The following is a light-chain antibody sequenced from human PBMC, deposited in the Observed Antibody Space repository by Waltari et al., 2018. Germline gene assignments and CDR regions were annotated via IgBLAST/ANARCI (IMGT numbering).Light chain of an antibody. CDR1: SSNIGAGHD. CDR2: SNS. J-gene: IGLJ2*01. Sequence: SSNIGAGHDVHWYQCLPGAAPRLLIYSNSHRPSGVPGRFSGSRSGSSASLVITGLQTEDEATYYCQSYVSTHVIFGGGTLLTVL. V-gene: IGLV1-40*01. CDR3: QSYVSTHVI.